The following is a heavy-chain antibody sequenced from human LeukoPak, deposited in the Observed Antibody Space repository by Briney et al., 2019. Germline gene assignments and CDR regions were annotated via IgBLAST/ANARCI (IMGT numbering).Heavy chain of an antibody. CDR1: GGSISSSSYY. J-gene: IGHJ6*03. CDR3: ARQDYYGSGSYYYYYYMDV. Sequence: SETLSLTCTVSGGSISSSSYYWGWIRQPPGKGLEWIGSIYYSGSTYYNPSLKSRVTISVDTSKNQFSLKLSFETAADTAVYYCARQDYYGSGSYYYYYYMDVWGKGTTVTISS. CDR2: IYYSGST. V-gene: IGHV4-39*01. D-gene: IGHD3-10*01.